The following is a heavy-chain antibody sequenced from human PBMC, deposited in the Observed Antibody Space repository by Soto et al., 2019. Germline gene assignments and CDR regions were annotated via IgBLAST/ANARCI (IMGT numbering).Heavy chain of an antibody. Sequence: QVQLVQSGAEVKKPGSSVKVSCKASGGTFSNYAINWVRQAPGQGLEWMGGIIPLFGTANYAQKFQGRVTITADESTRSAYLDLSSLRSEDTAVDYCARPVEMATISRSYLFYWGQGTLVTVSS. J-gene: IGHJ4*02. D-gene: IGHD5-12*01. V-gene: IGHV1-69*01. CDR2: IIPLFGTA. CDR3: ARPVEMATISRSYLFY. CDR1: GGTFSNYA.